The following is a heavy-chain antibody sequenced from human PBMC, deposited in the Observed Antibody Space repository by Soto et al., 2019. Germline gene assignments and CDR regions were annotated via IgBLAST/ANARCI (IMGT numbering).Heavy chain of an antibody. CDR1: GGSISSHY. CDR2: VHNSGST. V-gene: IGHV4-59*08. J-gene: IGHJ5*01. D-gene: IGHD2-21*02. Sequence: ETLSLTCTFSGGSISSHYWSWIRQPPGKRLEWIGYVHNSGSTNYNPSLKSRVTTAVDTSKNQFSLRLSSVTAADTAVYYCARHVYEFDNGDNNWFDSWGQGTPVTVSS. CDR3: ARHVYEFDNGDNNWFDS.